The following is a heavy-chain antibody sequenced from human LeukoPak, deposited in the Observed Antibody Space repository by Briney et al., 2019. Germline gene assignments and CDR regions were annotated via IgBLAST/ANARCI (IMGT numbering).Heavy chain of an antibody. V-gene: IGHV4-4*02. CDR2: IYHSGST. CDR1: GGSISSSNW. D-gene: IGHD3-22*01. J-gene: IGHJ4*02. Sequence: SETLSLTCAVSGGSISSSNWWSWVRQPPGKGLEWIGEIYHSGSTYYNPSLKSRVTISVDTSKNQFSLKLSSVTAADTAVYYCARTPAYYDSSGPKYYFDYWGQGTLVTVSS. CDR3: ARTPAYYDSSGPKYYFDY.